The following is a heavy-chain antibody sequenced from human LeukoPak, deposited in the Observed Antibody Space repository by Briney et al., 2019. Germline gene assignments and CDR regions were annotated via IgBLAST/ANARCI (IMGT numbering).Heavy chain of an antibody. CDR1: GYSFTSSW. J-gene: IGHJ5*02. Sequence: GXXLKISCQASGYSFTSSWIGWARQMPGKGLEWMAIINPGDSDTRYSPSFQGQVTISADKSISTVYLQWGSLKASDTAMYYCARQPGAGWFDPWGQGTLVTVSS. D-gene: IGHD3-10*01. CDR3: ARQPGAGWFDP. V-gene: IGHV5-51*01. CDR2: INPGDSDT.